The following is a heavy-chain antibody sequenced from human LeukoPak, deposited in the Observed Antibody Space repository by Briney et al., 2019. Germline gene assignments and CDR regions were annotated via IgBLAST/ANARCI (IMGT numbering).Heavy chain of an antibody. CDR1: GGSISSGGYY. D-gene: IGHD3-22*01. Sequence: PPQTLSLTCTVSGGSISSGGYYWSWIRQPPGKGLEWIGEINHSGSTNYNPSLKSRVTISVDTSKNQFSLKLSSVTAADTAVYYCARGVRKGGSSYYYDSSGSKPHNWFDPWGQGTLVTVSS. CDR3: ARGVRKGGSSYYYDSSGSKPHNWFDP. J-gene: IGHJ5*02. CDR2: INHSGST. V-gene: IGHV4-30-2*01.